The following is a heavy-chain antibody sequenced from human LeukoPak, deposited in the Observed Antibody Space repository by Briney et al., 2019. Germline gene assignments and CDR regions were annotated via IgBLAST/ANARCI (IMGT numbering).Heavy chain of an antibody. CDR3: ARVSLLDDGGLGDY. Sequence: LSLTCTVSGGSISSSSYYWGWIRQPPGKGLEWVSYISGGSSYTNFADSVKGRFTISRDNAKNSLYLQMNSLRAEDTAVYYCARVSLLDDGGLGDYWGQGTLVTVSS. J-gene: IGHJ4*02. D-gene: IGHD4-23*01. CDR2: ISGGSSYT. V-gene: IGHV3-11*06. CDR1: GGSISSSSYY.